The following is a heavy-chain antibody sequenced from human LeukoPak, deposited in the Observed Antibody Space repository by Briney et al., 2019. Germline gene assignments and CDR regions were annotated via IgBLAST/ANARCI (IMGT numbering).Heavy chain of an antibody. J-gene: IGHJ6*02. D-gene: IGHD4-11*01. CDR1: GFTFSNAW. Sequence: GGSLRLSCAASGFTFSNAWMSWVRQAPGKGLEWVGRIKSKTDGGTTDYAAPVKGRFTISRDDSKNTLYLQMNSLKTEDTAVYYCTMNTHSNYGYYYGMDVWGQGTTVTVSS. CDR2: IKSKTDGGTT. V-gene: IGHV3-15*01. CDR3: TMNTHSNYGYYYGMDV.